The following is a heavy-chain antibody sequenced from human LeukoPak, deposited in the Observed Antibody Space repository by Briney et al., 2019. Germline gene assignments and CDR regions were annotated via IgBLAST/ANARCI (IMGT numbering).Heavy chain of an antibody. V-gene: IGHV3-21*01. CDR1: GFTFNTYS. J-gene: IGHJ4*02. Sequence: GGSLRLSCAASGFTFNTYSMNWARQAPGKGLEWVSSIDSSSGYMFYADSVKGRFTISRDNAKNSLYLQMNSLRAEDTAVYYCARGVRFLEWFNDYWGQGTLVTVSS. CDR3: ARGVRFLEWFNDY. D-gene: IGHD3-3*01. CDR2: IDSSSGYM.